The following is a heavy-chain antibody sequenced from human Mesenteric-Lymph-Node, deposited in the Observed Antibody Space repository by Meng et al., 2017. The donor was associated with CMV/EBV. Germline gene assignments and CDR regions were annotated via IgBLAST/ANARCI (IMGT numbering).Heavy chain of an antibody. V-gene: IGHV1-2*06. CDR3: AIEWGAIVATLSSFDY. CDR1: YTFTGYY. J-gene: IGHJ4*02. D-gene: IGHD5-12*01. CDR2: INPNSGGT. Sequence: YTFTGYYMHWVRQAPGQGLEWMGRINPNSGGTNYAQKFQGRVTMTRDTSISTAYMELSRLRSDDTAVYYCAIEWGAIVATLSSFDYWGQGTLVTVSS.